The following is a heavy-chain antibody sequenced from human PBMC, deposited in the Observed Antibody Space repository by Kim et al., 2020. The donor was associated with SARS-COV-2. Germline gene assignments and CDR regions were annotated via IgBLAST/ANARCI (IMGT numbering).Heavy chain of an antibody. Sequence: GGSLRLSCAASGFIFSDYEFNWVRQAPGKGLEWISYIGTSADNIYYANSVKGRFTVSRDSAKNSLYLQMDSLRDEDSAVYYCAREPINCGGDCYDYWGQG. J-gene: IGHJ4*02. CDR3: AREPINCGGDCYDY. D-gene: IGHD2-21*01. V-gene: IGHV3-48*03. CDR1: GFIFSDYE. CDR2: IGTSADNI.